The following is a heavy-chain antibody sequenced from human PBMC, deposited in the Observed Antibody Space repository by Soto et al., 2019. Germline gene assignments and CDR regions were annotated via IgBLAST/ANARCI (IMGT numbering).Heavy chain of an antibody. D-gene: IGHD4-4*01. J-gene: IGHJ3*02. CDR2: IKQDGSEK. Sequence: GESLKISCAASGFTFSSYWMSWVRQAPGKGLEWVANIKQDGSEKYYVDSVKGRFTISRDNAKNSLYLQMNSLRAEDTAVYYCARDEGLHLAFDIWGQGTMVTVSS. CDR3: ARDEGLHLAFDI. V-gene: IGHV3-7*03. CDR1: GFTFSSYW.